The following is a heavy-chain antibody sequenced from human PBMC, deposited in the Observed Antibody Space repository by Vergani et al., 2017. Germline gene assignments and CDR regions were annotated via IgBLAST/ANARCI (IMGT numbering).Heavy chain of an antibody. CDR1: GFKFSDHY. J-gene: IGHJ6*02. CDR2: ISPGASTV. CDR3: AKKPVIATARHYYAMDV. Sequence: EESGGGSVKPGGSLRLSCVASGFKFSDHYMSWIRQAPGKGLEWVAHISPGASTVAYTDSVTGRFTVSRDNDNNTLTLAMTTLRVEDTAVYYCAKKPVIATARHYYAMDVWGQGTTFTVSS. V-gene: IGHV3-11*04. D-gene: IGHD3-22*01.